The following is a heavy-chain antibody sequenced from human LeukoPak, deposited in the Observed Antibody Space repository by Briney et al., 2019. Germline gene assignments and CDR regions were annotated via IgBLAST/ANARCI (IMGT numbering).Heavy chain of an antibody. D-gene: IGHD2-15*01. J-gene: IGHJ5*02. CDR3: ARDQFIVVVVAALFERAWLDP. CDR2: ISAYNGNT. Sequence: ASVKVSCKASGYTFTSYGISWVRQAPGQGLEWMGWISAYNGNTNYAQKLQGRVTMTTDTSTSTAYMELRSLRSDDTAVYYCARDQFIVVVVAALFERAWLDPWGQGTLVTVSS. CDR1: GYTFTSYG. V-gene: IGHV1-18*01.